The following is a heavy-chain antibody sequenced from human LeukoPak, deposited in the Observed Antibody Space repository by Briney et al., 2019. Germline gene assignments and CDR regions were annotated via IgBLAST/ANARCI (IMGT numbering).Heavy chain of an antibody. V-gene: IGHV4-34*01. CDR1: GGSFSGYY. D-gene: IGHD2-15*01. CDR3: ARYSYCSGGSCYWFDP. CDR2: INHSGST. Sequence: SETLSLTCAVYGGSFSGYYWSWIRQPPGKGLEWIGEINHSGSTSYNPSLKSRVTISVDTSKNQFSLKLSSVTAADTAVYYCARYSYCSGGSCYWFDPWGQGTLVTVSS. J-gene: IGHJ5*02.